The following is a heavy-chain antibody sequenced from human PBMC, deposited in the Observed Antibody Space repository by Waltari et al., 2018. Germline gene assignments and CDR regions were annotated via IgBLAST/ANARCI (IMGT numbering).Heavy chain of an antibody. CDR1: GFTFSRFV. CDR3: ARHYGDAFDL. CDR2: ISDGSGDI. J-gene: IGHJ3*01. Sequence: EAQLVETGGGLVKPGGSLIRSCLSSGFTFSRFVMNWVRQAPGKGPVRVASISDGSGDISYGDSVKGRFNISRDNAKNLLYLEMNNLRVEDTATYYCARHYGDAFDLWGQGTRVTVSA. V-gene: IGHV3-21*02. D-gene: IGHD3-16*01.